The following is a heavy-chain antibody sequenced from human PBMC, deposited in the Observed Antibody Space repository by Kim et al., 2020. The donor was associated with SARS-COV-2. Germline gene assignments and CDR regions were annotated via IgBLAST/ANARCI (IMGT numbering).Heavy chain of an antibody. CDR3: ARDIPHSYGYSGWFDP. Sequence: FQGRVTITADKSTSKAYMELSSLRSEDTAVYYCARDIPHSYGYSGWFDPWGQGTLVTVSS. D-gene: IGHD5-18*01. V-gene: IGHV1-69*04. J-gene: IGHJ5*02.